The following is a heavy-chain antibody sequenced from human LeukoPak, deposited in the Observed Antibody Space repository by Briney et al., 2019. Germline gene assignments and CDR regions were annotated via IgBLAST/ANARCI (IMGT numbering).Heavy chain of an antibody. Sequence: GGSLRLSCAASGFTFSSYWMSWVRQAPGKGLEWVANIKQDGSEKYYVDSVKGRFTISRDNAKNSLYLQMSSLRAEDTAVYYCARDTYDSSGYYARLDYWGQGTLVTVSS. J-gene: IGHJ4*02. CDR3: ARDTYDSSGYYARLDY. CDR2: IKQDGSEK. V-gene: IGHV3-7*01. D-gene: IGHD3-22*01. CDR1: GFTFSSYW.